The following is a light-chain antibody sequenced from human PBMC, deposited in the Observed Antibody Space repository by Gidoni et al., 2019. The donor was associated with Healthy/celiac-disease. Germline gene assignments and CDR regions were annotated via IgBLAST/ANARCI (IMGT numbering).Light chain of an antibody. J-gene: IGKJ4*01. Sequence: EIVLTQSPATLSVSPGERATLSCRASQSVSSNLAWYQQKPGQAPRLLIYGASTRATGIPARFSGSGSGTEFTLTISSLQSEDFAVYYCQQYNNWLLLXFXGGTKVEIK. CDR1: QSVSSN. V-gene: IGKV3-15*01. CDR3: QQYNNWLLLX. CDR2: GAS.